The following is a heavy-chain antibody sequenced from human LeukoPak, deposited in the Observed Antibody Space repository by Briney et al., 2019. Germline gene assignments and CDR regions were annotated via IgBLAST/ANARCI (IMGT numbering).Heavy chain of an antibody. Sequence: GGSLRLSCAASGFTFNRYSMNWVRQAPGKGLEWVSSISSSSSYIYYADSVKGRFTISRDNAKNSLYLQMNSLRAEDTAVYYCARGFGGSYYSYYYMDVWGKGTTVTVSS. V-gene: IGHV3-21*01. CDR1: GFTFNRYS. CDR3: ARGFGGSYYSYYYMDV. J-gene: IGHJ6*03. CDR2: ISSSSSYI. D-gene: IGHD1-26*01.